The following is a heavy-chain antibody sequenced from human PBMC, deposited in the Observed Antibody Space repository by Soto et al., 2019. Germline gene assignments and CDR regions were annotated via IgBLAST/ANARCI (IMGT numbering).Heavy chain of an antibody. CDR2: IIPIFGAP. V-gene: IGHV1-69*12. CDR3: ARDVWRYAECVSTSCYYNWFDP. D-gene: IGHD2-2*01. J-gene: IGHJ5*02. Sequence: QVQLVQSGAEVKEPGSSVKVSCKASGDTFSIYGISWVRQAPGQGLEWMGGIIPIFGAPNYAQKFQGRVSITADESTSTVYMEVSSLRSEDTAVYYCARDVWRYAECVSTSCYYNWFDPWGQGTLVTVSS. CDR1: GDTFSIYG.